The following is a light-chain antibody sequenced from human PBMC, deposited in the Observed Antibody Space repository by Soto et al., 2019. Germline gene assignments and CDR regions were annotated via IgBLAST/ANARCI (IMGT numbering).Light chain of an antibody. V-gene: IGKV1-5*03. CDR2: KAS. CDR3: QQYNRYSPT. Sequence: DIQMTQSPSTLSASVGDRVTITCRASQSISTWLAWYQQEPGQAPKLLIHKASSLHSGVPSRFSGSGSGTDFTLTISSLHHDDFATYYCQQYNRYSPTFGQGTRVEIK. J-gene: IGKJ1*01. CDR1: QSISTW.